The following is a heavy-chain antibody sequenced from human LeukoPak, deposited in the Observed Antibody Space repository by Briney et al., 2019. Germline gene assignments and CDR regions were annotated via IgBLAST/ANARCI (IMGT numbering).Heavy chain of an antibody. V-gene: IGHV3-23*01. CDR3: ARQRFGQYFDY. J-gene: IGHJ4*02. D-gene: IGHD3-10*01. CDR2: ISGSGDRT. Sequence: SGGSLRLSCAASGFTFSSYAMSWVRQAPGKGLEWVSAISGSGDRTYYADSVKGRFTISRDNAKKSLYLQMNSLRAEDTAVYYCARQRFGQYFDYWGQGTLVTVSS. CDR1: GFTFSSYA.